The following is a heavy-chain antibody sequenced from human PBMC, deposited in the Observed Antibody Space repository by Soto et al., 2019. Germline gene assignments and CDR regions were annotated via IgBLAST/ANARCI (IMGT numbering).Heavy chain of an antibody. Sequence: ASVKVSCKVSGYTLTELSMHWVRQAPGKGLEWMGGFDPEDGETIYAQKFQGRVTMTEDTSTDTAYMELSSLRSEGTAVYYCATVTTSSSSLFYFDHWGQGTLVTVSS. J-gene: IGHJ4*02. CDR1: GYTLTELS. CDR2: FDPEDGET. D-gene: IGHD6-6*01. V-gene: IGHV1-24*01. CDR3: ATVTTSSSSLFYFDH.